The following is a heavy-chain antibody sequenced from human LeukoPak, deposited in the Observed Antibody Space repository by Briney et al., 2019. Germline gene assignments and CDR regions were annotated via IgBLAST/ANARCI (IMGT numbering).Heavy chain of an antibody. CDR3: ARDRGRDGYNRHFDY. V-gene: IGHV4-59*01. D-gene: IGHD5-24*01. CDR1: GGSISSYY. CDR2: IYSSGST. J-gene: IGHJ4*02. Sequence: SETLSLTCTVSGGSISSYYWSWIRQPPGKGLEWIGYIYSSGSTNYNPSLKSRVTISVDTSKNQFSLKLSSVAAADTAVYYCARDRGRDGYNRHFDYWGQGTLVTVSS.